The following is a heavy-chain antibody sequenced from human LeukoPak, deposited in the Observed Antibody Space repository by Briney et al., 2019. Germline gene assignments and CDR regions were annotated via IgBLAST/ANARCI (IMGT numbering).Heavy chain of an antibody. Sequence: PETLSLTCTVSGGSLSSHYWSWIRPPPGKGLEWIGYIYYSGSTNYNPSLKSRVTISVDTSKNQCALKLSSVTAAGTAVYYCARYYYDSSGYNFDYWGQGTLVTVSS. J-gene: IGHJ4*02. CDR3: ARYYYDSSGYNFDY. CDR1: GGSLSSHY. CDR2: IYYSGST. D-gene: IGHD3-22*01. V-gene: IGHV4-59*11.